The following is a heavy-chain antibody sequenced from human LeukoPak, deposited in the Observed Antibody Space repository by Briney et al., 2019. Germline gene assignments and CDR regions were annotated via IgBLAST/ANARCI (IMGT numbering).Heavy chain of an antibody. CDR1: GFTFSSYA. Sequence: PGGSLRLSCAASGFTFSSYAMSWVRQAPGKGLEWVSAISESGDNTYYADSVKGRFTISRDSAKNSLYLQMNSLRVEDTAVYYCARDHNYGSDYWGQGTLVTVSS. CDR2: ISESGDNT. V-gene: IGHV3-23*01. D-gene: IGHD5-18*01. J-gene: IGHJ4*02. CDR3: ARDHNYGSDY.